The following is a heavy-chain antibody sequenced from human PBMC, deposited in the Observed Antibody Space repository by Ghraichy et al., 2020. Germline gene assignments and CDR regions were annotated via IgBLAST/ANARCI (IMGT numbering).Heavy chain of an antibody. CDR3: ARAVDTDMPSTYYYGMDV. CDR1: GFTVSSNY. J-gene: IGHJ6*02. D-gene: IGHD5-18*01. CDR2: IYSGGST. V-gene: IGHV3-53*04. Sequence: GGSLRLSCAASGFTVSSNYMSWVRQAPGKGLEWVSVIYSGGSTYYADSVKGRFTISRHNSKNTLYLQMNSLRAEDTAVYYCARAVDTDMPSTYYYGMDVWGQGTTVTVSS.